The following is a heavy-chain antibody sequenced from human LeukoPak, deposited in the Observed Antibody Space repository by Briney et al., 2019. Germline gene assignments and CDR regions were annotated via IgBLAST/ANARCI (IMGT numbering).Heavy chain of an antibody. CDR3: ARNVVPAARARVLDI. Sequence: GASVKVSCKASGYTFTGYYLHWVRQAPGQGLEWMGWINPNSGGTNYAQKFQGRVTMTRDTSISTAYMELSRLRSDDTAVYYCARNVVPAARARVLDIWGQGTMVTVSS. J-gene: IGHJ3*02. V-gene: IGHV1-2*02. CDR2: INPNSGGT. CDR1: GYTFTGYY. D-gene: IGHD2-2*01.